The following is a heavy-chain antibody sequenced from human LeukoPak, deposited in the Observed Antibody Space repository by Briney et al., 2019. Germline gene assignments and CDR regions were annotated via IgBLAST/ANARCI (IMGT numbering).Heavy chain of an antibody. D-gene: IGHD2-15*01. V-gene: IGHV4-39*07. CDR3: ARNGHYSLDY. CDR2: IYYSGST. J-gene: IGHJ4*02. CDR1: GGSISSSSYY. Sequence: ASETLSLTCTVSGGSISSSSYYWGWIRQPPGKGLEWIGSIYYSGSTYYNPSLKSRVTISVDTSKDQFSLKLSSVTAADTAVYYCARNGHYSLDYWGQGTLVTVSS.